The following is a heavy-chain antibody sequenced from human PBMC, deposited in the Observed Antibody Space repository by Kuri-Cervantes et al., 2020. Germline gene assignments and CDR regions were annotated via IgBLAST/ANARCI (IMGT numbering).Heavy chain of an antibody. V-gene: IGHV1-8*02. Sequence: ASVKVSCKASGYTFTSYDINWVRQATGQGLEWMGWMNPNSGNTGYAQKFQGRVTMTRNTSISTAYMELSSLRSEDTAVYYRARVVSCSSRGTSCYFDYWGQGTLVTVSS. CDR3: ARVVSCSSRGTSCYFDY. D-gene: IGHD2-2*01. CDR1: GYTFTSYD. J-gene: IGHJ4*02. CDR2: MNPNSGNT.